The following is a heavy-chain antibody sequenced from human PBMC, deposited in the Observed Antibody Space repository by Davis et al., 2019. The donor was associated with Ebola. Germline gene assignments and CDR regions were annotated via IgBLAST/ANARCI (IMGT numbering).Heavy chain of an antibody. D-gene: IGHD2-2*03. J-gene: IGHJ4*02. Sequence: KVSCKGSGYSFTTYWIAWVRQMPGKGPEWMGIIYCGDSDTRYSPSFEGQVTISVDRSVNTASLQWTSLKASDTAMYYCARSEALYGYFDYWGQGTLVTVSS. CDR2: IYCGDSDT. V-gene: IGHV5-51*01. CDR1: GYSFTTYW. CDR3: ARSEALYGYFDY.